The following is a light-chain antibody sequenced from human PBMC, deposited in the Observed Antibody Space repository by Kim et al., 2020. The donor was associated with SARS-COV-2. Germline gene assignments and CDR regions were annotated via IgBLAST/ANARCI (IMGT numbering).Light chain of an antibody. CDR1: EGISSY. CDR3: QQLNSYPLT. CDR2: AAS. J-gene: IGKJ4*01. V-gene: IGKV1-9*01. Sequence: AHVGDRVTITCRASEGISSYLAWYQQKPGTAPKLLIYAASTLQSGVPSRFSGSGSGTDFTLTISSLQPEDFATYYCQQLNSYPLTFGGGTKVDIK.